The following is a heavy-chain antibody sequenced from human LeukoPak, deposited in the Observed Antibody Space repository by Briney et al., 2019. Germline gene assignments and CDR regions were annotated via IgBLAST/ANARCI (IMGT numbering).Heavy chain of an antibody. D-gene: IGHD2-21*02. Sequence: GGSLRLSCVASGFKLKSYVMKWVRQTPGKGLEWVSSISGSGDSPLYPASVTGRFIISRDNSTNTLDLQVNGRRTEDTAVYYCAKDRLLDCRGDCYIFDYWGQGTVVTVSS. V-gene: IGHV3-23*01. CDR3: AKDRLLDCRGDCYIFDY. J-gene: IGHJ4*02. CDR2: ISGSGDSP. CDR1: GFKLKSYV.